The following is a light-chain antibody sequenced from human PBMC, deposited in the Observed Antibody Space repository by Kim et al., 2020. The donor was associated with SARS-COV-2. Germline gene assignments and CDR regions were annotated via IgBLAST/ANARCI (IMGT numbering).Light chain of an antibody. CDR3: SSFTTRSTLV. J-gene: IGLJ3*02. CDR1: SSNIGSYNY. CDR2: DVN. V-gene: IGLV2-14*03. Sequence: QSALTQPASVSGSPGQSISISCTGTSSNIGSYNYVSWHQQHPGKAPKLMIYDVNKRPSGISSRFSGSKSGSTASLTISGLQAEDEADYYCSSFTTRSTLVSGGGTKVTVL.